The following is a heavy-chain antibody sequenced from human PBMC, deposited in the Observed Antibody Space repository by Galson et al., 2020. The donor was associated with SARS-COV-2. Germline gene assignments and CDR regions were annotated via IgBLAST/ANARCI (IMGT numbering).Heavy chain of an antibody. V-gene: IGHV3-7*01. CDR2: IKQDGSEK. CDR1: GFTFGTYW. Sequence: QLGESLKISCAASGFTFGTYWMTWLRQAPGKGLEWVANIKQDGSEKYYVDSVEGRFTISRDNAKNSLYLQMNSLRVDDTAVYYCARDMGSGFDPWGQGTLVTVSS. CDR3: ARDMGSGFDP. D-gene: IGHD1-26*01. J-gene: IGHJ5*02.